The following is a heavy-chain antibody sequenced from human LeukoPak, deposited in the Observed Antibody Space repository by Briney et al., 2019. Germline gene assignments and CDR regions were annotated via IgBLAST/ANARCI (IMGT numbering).Heavy chain of an antibody. CDR1: GFTFSSYW. Sequence: GGSLRLSCAASGFTFSSYWMSWVRQAPGKGLEWVANIEQDGSEEYYVDSVKGRFTISRDNAKNSLYLQMNSLRAEDTAVYYCARAYCSGGSCYFPDAFDIWGQGTMVTVSS. CDR3: ARAYCSGGSCYFPDAFDI. J-gene: IGHJ3*02. CDR2: IEQDGSEE. D-gene: IGHD2-15*01. V-gene: IGHV3-7*03.